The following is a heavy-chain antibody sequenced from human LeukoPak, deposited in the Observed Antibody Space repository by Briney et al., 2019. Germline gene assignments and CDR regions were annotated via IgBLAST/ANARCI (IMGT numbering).Heavy chain of an antibody. V-gene: IGHV4-34*01. CDR1: GGSFSGYY. CDR2: TNHSGST. Sequence: SETLSLTCAVYGGSFSGYYWSWIRQPPGKGLEWIGETNHSGSTNYNPSIKSRVTISVDTSKNQFSLNLSSVTAADTAVYSCARASGSSWYERRLHAYYYYMDVWGKGTTVTVSS. D-gene: IGHD6-13*01. J-gene: IGHJ6*03. CDR3: ARASGSSWYERRLHAYYYYMDV.